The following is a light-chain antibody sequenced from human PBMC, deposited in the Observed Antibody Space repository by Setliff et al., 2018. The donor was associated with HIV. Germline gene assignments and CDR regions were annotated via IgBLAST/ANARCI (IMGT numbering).Light chain of an antibody. CDR2: GNS. CDR1: SSNIGEGYD. J-gene: IGLJ1*01. V-gene: IGLV1-40*01. Sequence: QSVLTQPPSVSGAPGQRVTISCTGSSSNIGEGYDVHWYQPLPGAPPKLLIYGNSNRPSGVPDRFSGSESGTSASLAITGLQTEDEAYYYCQSFDSSLSAPYVFGTGTKVTVL. CDR3: QSFDSSLSAPYV.